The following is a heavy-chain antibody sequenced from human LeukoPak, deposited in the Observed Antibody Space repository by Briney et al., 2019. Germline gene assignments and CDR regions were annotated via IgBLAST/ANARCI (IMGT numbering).Heavy chain of an antibody. Sequence: SETLSLTCAVYGGSFSGYYWSWIRQPPGKGLEWIGSIYHSGNTYYNPSLKSRVTISVDTSKNQFSLNLTSVTAADTAVYYCARKVGATGDMDYWGQGALVTVSS. CDR3: ARKVGATGDMDY. J-gene: IGHJ4*02. CDR1: GGSFSGYY. CDR2: IYHSGNT. D-gene: IGHD1-26*01. V-gene: IGHV4-34*01.